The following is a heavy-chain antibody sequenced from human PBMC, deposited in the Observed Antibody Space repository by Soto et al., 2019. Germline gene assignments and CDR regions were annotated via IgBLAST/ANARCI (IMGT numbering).Heavy chain of an antibody. D-gene: IGHD3-10*01. CDR2: IYTGGST. J-gene: IGHJ6*02. CDR1: GGSISSYY. V-gene: IGHV4-4*07. Sequence: SETLSLTCTVSGGSISSYYWSWIRQPAGKGLEWIGRIYTGGSTNYNPSLKSRVTMSVDTSKNQFSLKLSSVTAADTAVYYCAREMALLWFGELSNNYYYGMDVWGQGTTVTVSS. CDR3: AREMALLWFGELSNNYYYGMDV.